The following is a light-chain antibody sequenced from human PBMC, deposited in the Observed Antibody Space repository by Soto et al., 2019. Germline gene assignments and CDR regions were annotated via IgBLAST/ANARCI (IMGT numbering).Light chain of an antibody. Sequence: EIVLTQSPATLSLSPGERATLSCRASQSVSSYLAWYQQTPVQAPRLLIYDASNSATDIPARFSGSGSGTDVSLTSSSLVPADFAVYYCLQRSGWPWTFGQGTKVEIK. V-gene: IGKV3-11*01. J-gene: IGKJ1*01. CDR2: DAS. CDR3: LQRSGWPWT. CDR1: QSVSSY.